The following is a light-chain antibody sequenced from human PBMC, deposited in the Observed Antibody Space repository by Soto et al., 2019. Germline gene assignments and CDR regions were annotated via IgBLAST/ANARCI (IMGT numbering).Light chain of an antibody. V-gene: IGKV1-5*01. CDR2: DAS. CDR3: QQYNSYSWT. J-gene: IGKJ1*01. Sequence: DIQMTQSPSTLSASVGDRVTITCRASQSISNWLAWYQQKPGKAPKLLIYDASSLESGVPSRFSGSGPGTEFTLTITSLQPDDFATYYCQQYNSYSWTFGQGTKV. CDR1: QSISNW.